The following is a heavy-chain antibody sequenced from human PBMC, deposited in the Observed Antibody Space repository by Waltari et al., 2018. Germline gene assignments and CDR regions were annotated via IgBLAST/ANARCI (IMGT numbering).Heavy chain of an antibody. J-gene: IGHJ4*02. Sequence: EVQLVESGGGLVQPGGSLRLSCAASGFTFSSYWMSWVRQAPGKGLEWVANIKQDGSEKYYVDSVKGRFTISRDNAKNSLYLQMNSLRAEDTAVYYCARDYCSSTSCESWGYWGQGNLVTVSS. CDR3: ARDYCSSTSCESWGY. V-gene: IGHV3-7*01. CDR1: GFTFSSYW. D-gene: IGHD2-2*01. CDR2: IKQDGSEK.